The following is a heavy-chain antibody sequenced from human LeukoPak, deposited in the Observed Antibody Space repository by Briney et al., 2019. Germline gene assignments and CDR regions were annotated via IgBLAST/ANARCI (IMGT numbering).Heavy chain of an antibody. CDR2: IRSKANNYAT. D-gene: IGHD4-17*01. CDR1: GFTLSGSI. J-gene: IGHJ4*02. V-gene: IGHV3-73*01. CDR3: SSRTTVTTIEY. Sequence: GGSLKLSCEASGFTLSGSIMYWVRQTSGKGLEWVGRIRSKANNYATSYAESVKGRFTISRDDSKNTAYLQMNSLQTEDTAVYYCSSRTTVTTIEYWGQGTLVTVSS.